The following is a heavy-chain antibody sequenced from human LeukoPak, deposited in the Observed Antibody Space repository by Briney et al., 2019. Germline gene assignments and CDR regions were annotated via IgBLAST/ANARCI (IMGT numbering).Heavy chain of an antibody. Sequence: SETLSLTCTVSGGSITSYYWSWIRQPPGKGLEWIGHFYYTGSTNYNPSLKSRVTISAETSRNQFSLRLNSVTAADTAVYYCARAPPDGGNSDLYYWGQGTLVTVSS. CDR2: FYYTGST. CDR1: GGSITSYY. J-gene: IGHJ4*02. CDR3: ARAPPDGGNSDLYY. V-gene: IGHV4-59*12. D-gene: IGHD4-23*01.